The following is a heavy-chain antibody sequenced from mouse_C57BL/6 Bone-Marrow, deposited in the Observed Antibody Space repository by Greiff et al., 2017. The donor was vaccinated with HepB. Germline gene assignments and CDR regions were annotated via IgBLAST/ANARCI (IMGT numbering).Heavy chain of an antibody. J-gene: IGHJ2*01. V-gene: IGHV1-59*01. Sequence: QVQLQQPGAELVRPGPSVKLSCKASGYTFTSYWMHWVKQRPGQGLEWIGVIDPSDSYTNYNQKFKGKATLTVDTSSSTAYMQRSSLTSEDSAVYYCARPTVIDYWGQGTTLTVSS. CDR2: IDPSDSYT. D-gene: IGHD1-1*01. CDR1: GYTFTSYW. CDR3: ARPTVIDY.